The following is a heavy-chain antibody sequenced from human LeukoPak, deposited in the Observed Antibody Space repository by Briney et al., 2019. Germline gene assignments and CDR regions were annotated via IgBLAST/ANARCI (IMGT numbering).Heavy chain of an antibody. CDR2: ISGSGGST. Sequence: GGSLRLSCAASGFTFSSYAMSWVRQAPGKGLEWVSAISGSGGSTYYADSVKGRFTISRDNSKNTLYLQMNSLGAEDTAVYYCAKGGVGATYEHFDYWGQGTLVTVSS. J-gene: IGHJ4*02. CDR3: AKGGVGATYEHFDY. D-gene: IGHD1-26*01. V-gene: IGHV3-23*01. CDR1: GFTFSSYA.